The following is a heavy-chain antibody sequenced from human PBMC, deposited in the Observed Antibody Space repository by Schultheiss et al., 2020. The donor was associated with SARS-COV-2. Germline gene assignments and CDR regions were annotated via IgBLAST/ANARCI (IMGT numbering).Heavy chain of an antibody. D-gene: IGHD2-8*01. CDR3: ASSMLPTRYYFNY. CDR1: GGSISSGDYY. V-gene: IGHV4-30-4*01. CDR2: IYHSGST. Sequence: SETLSLTCTVSGGSISSGDYYWSWVRQPPGKGLEWIGEIYHSGSTNYNPSLKSRVTISVDTSKNQFSLKLSSVTAADTAVYYCASSMLPTRYYFNYWGQGTLVTVSS. J-gene: IGHJ4*02.